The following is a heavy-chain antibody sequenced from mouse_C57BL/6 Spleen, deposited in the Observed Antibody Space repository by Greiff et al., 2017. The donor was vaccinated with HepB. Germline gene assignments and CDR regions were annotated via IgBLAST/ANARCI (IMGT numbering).Heavy chain of an antibody. CDR2: ISDGGSYT. J-gene: IGHJ2*01. Sequence: DVMLVESGGGLVKPGGSLKLSCAASGFTFSSYAMSWVRQTPEKRLEWVATISDGGSYTYYPDNVKGRFTISRDNAKNNLYLQMSHLKSEDTAMYYCARDYYGSSRFDYWGQGTTLTVSS. V-gene: IGHV5-4*03. CDR1: GFTFSSYA. CDR3: ARDYYGSSRFDY. D-gene: IGHD1-1*01.